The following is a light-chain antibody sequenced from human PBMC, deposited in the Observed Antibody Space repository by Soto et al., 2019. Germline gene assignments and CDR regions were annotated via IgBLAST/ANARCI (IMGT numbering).Light chain of an antibody. Sequence: ETVMTQSPATLSVSPGDRATLSCRASQRVSSDLAWYRQKPGQAPRLLIYGASSRATGIPDRFSGSGSGTEFTLTISRLEPEDFAVYYCQHYGSSLTLGGGTKVDI. J-gene: IGKJ4*01. CDR1: QRVSSD. CDR3: QHYGSSLT. CDR2: GAS. V-gene: IGKV3-20*01.